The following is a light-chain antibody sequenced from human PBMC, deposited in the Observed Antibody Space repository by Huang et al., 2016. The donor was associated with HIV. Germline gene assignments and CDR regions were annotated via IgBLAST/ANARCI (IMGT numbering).Light chain of an antibody. CDR2: GAS. CDR1: RNLTNSQ. CDR3: QQYDTFS. Sequence: EVVLTQSPGILSLSAGERASLSCRASRNLTNSQLAWYQQKVGQPPRLLVFGASTWVSGVPERFTASVSGTDFTLSISGLERDDFATYYCQQYDTFSFGQGTRLE. V-gene: IGKV3-20*01. J-gene: IGKJ2*01.